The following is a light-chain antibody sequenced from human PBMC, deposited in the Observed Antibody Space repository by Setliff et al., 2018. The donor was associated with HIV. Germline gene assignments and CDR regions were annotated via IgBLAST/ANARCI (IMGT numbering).Light chain of an antibody. CDR1: SSDVGRYNF. Sequence: QSVLTQPASVSGSPGQSVTISCTGASSDVGRYNFVSWYQQHPGKAPKLMIYDVDNRPAGVSNRFSGSKSGNTASLALSGLQAEDEADYYCSSYTSSSTLVFGGGTKVTVL. J-gene: IGLJ3*02. CDR2: DVD. V-gene: IGLV2-14*03. CDR3: SSYTSSSTLV.